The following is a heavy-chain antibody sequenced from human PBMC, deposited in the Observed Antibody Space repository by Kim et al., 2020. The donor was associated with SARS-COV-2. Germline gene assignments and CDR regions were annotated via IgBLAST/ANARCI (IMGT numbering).Heavy chain of an antibody. CDR3: TTEYCSSTSCYRPAIYYYYYGMDV. J-gene: IGHJ6*02. D-gene: IGHD2-2*01. CDR2: IKSKTDGGTT. V-gene: IGHV3-15*01. Sequence: GGSLRLSCAASGFTFSNAWMSWVRQAPGKGLELVGRIKSKTDGGTTDYAAPVKGRFTISRDDSKNTLYLQMNSLKTEDTAVYYCTTEYCSSTSCYRPAIYYYYYGMDVWGQGTTVTVSS. CDR1: GFTFSNAW.